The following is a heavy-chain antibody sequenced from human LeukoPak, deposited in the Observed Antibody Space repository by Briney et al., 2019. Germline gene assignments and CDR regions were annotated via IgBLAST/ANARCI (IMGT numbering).Heavy chain of an antibody. CDR1: GYSFTSYW. Sequence: NLGESLQISCKGSGYSFTSYWIAWVRQLPGKGLEWMGWISDYNGNTNYAQKLQGIVTMTTDTSTSTAYMELRSLRSDDTAVYYCARDRTLIKRYGSGRYMDVWGKGTTVTVSS. V-gene: IGHV1-18*04. CDR3: ARDRTLIKRYGSGRYMDV. J-gene: IGHJ6*04. D-gene: IGHD3-10*01. CDR2: ISDYNGNT.